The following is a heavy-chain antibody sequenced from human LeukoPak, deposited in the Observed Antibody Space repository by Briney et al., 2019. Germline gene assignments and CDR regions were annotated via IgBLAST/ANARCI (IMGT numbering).Heavy chain of an antibody. Sequence: ASVKLSCKASGGTFSSYAISWVRQAPGQGLEWMGGIIPIFGTANYAQKFQGRVTITTDESTSTAYMELSSLRSEDTAVYYCARGAGMVRGVTHIPLFDYWGQGTLVTVSS. D-gene: IGHD3-10*01. CDR3: ARGAGMVRGVTHIPLFDY. CDR1: GGTFSSYA. V-gene: IGHV1-69*05. CDR2: IIPIFGTA. J-gene: IGHJ4*02.